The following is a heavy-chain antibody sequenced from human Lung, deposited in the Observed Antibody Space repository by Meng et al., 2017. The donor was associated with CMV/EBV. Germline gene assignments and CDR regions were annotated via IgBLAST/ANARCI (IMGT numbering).Heavy chain of an antibody. Sequence: GRSLKLSCTASGFTFDYYGMHWVRQPPGKGLEWVAFIRHDGSNKFYTDSVRGRFTISRDNTKNALYLQMSSLRREETAIYYCAKDAVLFGGANAFYDHWGQGALVTVSS. J-gene: IGHJ4*02. CDR3: AKDAVLFGGANAFYDH. CDR2: IRHDGSNK. V-gene: IGHV3-33*06. D-gene: IGHD3-16*01. CDR1: GFTFDYYG.